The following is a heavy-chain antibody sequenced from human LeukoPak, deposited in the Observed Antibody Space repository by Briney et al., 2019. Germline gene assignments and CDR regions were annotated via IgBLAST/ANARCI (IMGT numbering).Heavy chain of an antibody. CDR3: ARAIATKGSGSTDFDY. CDR2: IIPIFGTA. D-gene: IGHD3-10*01. J-gene: IGHJ4*02. V-gene: IGHV1-69*01. Sequence: SVKVSCKASGGTFSSYAISWARQAPGQGLEWMGGIIPIFGTANYAQKFQGRVTITADESTSTAYMELSSLRSEDTVVYYCARAIATKGSGSTDFDYWGQGTLVTVSS. CDR1: GGTFSSYA.